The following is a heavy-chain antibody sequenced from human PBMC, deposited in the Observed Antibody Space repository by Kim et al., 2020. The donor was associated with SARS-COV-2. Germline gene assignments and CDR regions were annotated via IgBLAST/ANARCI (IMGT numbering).Heavy chain of an antibody. CDR1: GYSFTSYW. V-gene: IGHV5-51*01. CDR2: IYPGDSDT. D-gene: IGHD3-3*01. J-gene: IGHJ4*02. CDR3: ARQSAYYDFWSGYFN. Sequence: GESLKISCKGSGYSFTSYWIGWVRQMPGKGLEWMGIIYPGDSDTRYSPSFQGQVTISADKSISTAYLQWSSLKASDTAMYYCARQSAYYDFWSGYFNWGQGTLVTVSS.